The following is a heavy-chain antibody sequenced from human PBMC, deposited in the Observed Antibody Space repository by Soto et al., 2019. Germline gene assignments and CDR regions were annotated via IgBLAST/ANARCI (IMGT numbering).Heavy chain of an antibody. J-gene: IGHJ5*02. CDR2: VQGNGIGT. D-gene: IGHD6-13*01. V-gene: IGHV3-74*01. CDR1: GFTFSDYW. Sequence: GGSLRLSCEASGFTFSDYWIHWVRQAPGRGLVWVSRVQGNGIGTNSAASVEGRFTISRDNAKNTVYLQMNGLRSDDTAEYYCARGWGIAAPGPNWFDPWGQGTLVTVSS. CDR3: ARGWGIAAPGPNWFDP.